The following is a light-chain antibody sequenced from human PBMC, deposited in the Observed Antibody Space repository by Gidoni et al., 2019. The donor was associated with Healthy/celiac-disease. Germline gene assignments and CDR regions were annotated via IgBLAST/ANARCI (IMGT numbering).Light chain of an antibody. CDR1: QSVSSY. CDR3: QQRGT. CDR2: DAS. Sequence: EIVLKQSTATLSLSPGERATFSCRASQSVSSYLAWYQQKPGQAPRLLIYDASNRATGIPARFSGSGSGTDFTLTISSLEPEDFAVYYCQQRGTFGQGTKVEIK. J-gene: IGKJ1*01. V-gene: IGKV3-11*01.